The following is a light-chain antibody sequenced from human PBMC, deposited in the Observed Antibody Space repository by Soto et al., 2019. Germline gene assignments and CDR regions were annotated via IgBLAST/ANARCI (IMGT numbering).Light chain of an antibody. CDR3: QQYNNWLPIT. V-gene: IGKV3-15*01. CDR1: QSVSSN. J-gene: IGKJ5*01. Sequence: EIVMVHSPATLSVSPGERATLSSSSGQSVSSNLAWYQQKPVQAPRLLIYGASTRATGIPPPFSGSGSGTEFTLTISSLKSEDFAVYYCQQYNNWLPITFGQGTRLEIK. CDR2: GAS.